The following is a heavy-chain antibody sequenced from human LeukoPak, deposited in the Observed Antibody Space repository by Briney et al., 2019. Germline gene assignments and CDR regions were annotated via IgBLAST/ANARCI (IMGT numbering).Heavy chain of an antibody. CDR2: IYHSGST. CDR1: GGSISSGGYS. D-gene: IGHD3-16*02. Sequence: SETLSLTCAVSGGSISSGGYSWSWIRQPPGKGLEWIGEIYHSGSTNYNPSLKSRVTISVDKSKNQFSLKLSSVTAADTAVYYCARGHFSGLGGVIAAFDYWGQGTLVTVSS. J-gene: IGHJ4*02. CDR3: ARGHFSGLGGVIAAFDY. V-gene: IGHV4-30-2*01.